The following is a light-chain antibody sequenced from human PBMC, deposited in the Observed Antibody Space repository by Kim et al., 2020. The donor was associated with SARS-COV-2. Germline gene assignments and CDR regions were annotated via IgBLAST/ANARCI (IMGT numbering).Light chain of an antibody. Sequence: SASVGDRVTITCRTSQSISSYLNWYQQRPGKAPKLLVYAASSLQSGVPSRFSGGGSGTDFTLTISSLQPEDFATYFCQQSYSIPHTFGQGTKLDI. V-gene: IGKV1-39*01. J-gene: IGKJ2*01. CDR1: QSISSY. CDR2: AAS. CDR3: QQSYSIPHT.